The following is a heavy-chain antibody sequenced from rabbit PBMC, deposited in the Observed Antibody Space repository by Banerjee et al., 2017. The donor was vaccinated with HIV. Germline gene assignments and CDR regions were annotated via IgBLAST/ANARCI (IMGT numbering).Heavy chain of an antibody. CDR2: IDTTSGST. CDR1: GFSFSSSYW. V-gene: IGHV1S45*01. CDR3: ARHLGAHNL. D-gene: IGHD5-1*01. J-gene: IGHJ6*01. Sequence: EESGGDLVKPEGSLTLTCTASGFSFSSSYWICWVRQAPGKGLELIACIDTTSGSTYYTDWAKGRFTITRSTSLTTVTLQMTSLTAADTATYFCARHLGAHNLWGPGTLVTVS.